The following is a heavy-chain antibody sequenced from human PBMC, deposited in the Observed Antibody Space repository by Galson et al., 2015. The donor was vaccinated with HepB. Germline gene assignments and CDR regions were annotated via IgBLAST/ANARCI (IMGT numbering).Heavy chain of an antibody. CDR3: ARDPAAGDS. D-gene: IGHD6-13*01. CDR1: GFTFSIYS. V-gene: IGHV3-21*01. Sequence: SLRLSCAASGFTFSIYSMNRVRQAPGKGLEWVSSITDNGDVYYAVSVKGRFSISGDNAQNSLYLQMSSLRAEDTAMYYCARDPAAGDSWGQGTLVTVSS. J-gene: IGHJ4*02. CDR2: ITDNGDV.